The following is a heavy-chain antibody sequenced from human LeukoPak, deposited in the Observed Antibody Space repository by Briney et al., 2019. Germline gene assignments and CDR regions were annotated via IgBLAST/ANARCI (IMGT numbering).Heavy chain of an antibody. CDR2: IRYDGSNK. V-gene: IGHV3-30*02. CDR3: AKGRDSRLNWFDP. D-gene: IGHD6-13*01. CDR1: GFTFSSYG. J-gene: IGHJ5*02. Sequence: GGSLRLSCAASGFTFSSYGMHWVRQAPGKGLEWVAFIRYDGSNKYYADSVKGRFTISRDNSKNTLYLQMNSLRAEDTAVYYCAKGRDSRLNWFDPWGQGTLVTVSS.